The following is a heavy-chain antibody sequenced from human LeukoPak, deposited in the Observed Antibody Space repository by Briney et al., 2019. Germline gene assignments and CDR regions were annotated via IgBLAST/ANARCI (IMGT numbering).Heavy chain of an antibody. D-gene: IGHD2-15*01. CDR1: GFTFSSYA. CDR2: ISSSGGST. CDR3: AKAPVTSCRGAFCYPFDY. J-gene: IGHJ4*02. V-gene: IGHV3-23*01. Sequence: GGSLRLSCAASGFTFSSYAMSWVRQAPGKGLEWVSGISSSGGSTVYADSVKGRFTISRDTSRSTLYLQMNSLRAEDAAVYYCAKAPVTSCRGAFCYPFDYWGQGTLVTVSS.